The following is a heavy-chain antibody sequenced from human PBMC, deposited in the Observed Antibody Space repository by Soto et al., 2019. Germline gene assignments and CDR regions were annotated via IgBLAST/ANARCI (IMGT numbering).Heavy chain of an antibody. D-gene: IGHD5-18*01. V-gene: IGHV3-33*01. J-gene: IGHJ5*02. CDR3: ARDKFRDSPENTAINH. CDR2: IWYDGSNK. Sequence: XGSLRLSFAASGFTFSSYGMHWVRQAPGKGLEWVAVIWYDGSNKYYADSVKGRFTISRDNSKNTLYLQMNSLRAEDTAVYYCARDKFRDSPENTAINHWGQGTLVTVSS. CDR1: GFTFSSYG.